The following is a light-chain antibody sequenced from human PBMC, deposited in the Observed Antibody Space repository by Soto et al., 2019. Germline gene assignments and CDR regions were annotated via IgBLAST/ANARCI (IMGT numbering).Light chain of an antibody. CDR3: SAWDDNLNGPL. J-gene: IGLJ3*02. Sequence: QSALTQPPSLSGTPGQRVTISCSGSNSNIGRYSVNWYQHFPGTAPKILIYSDDERPSWVPDRFSGSKSGTSASLAISGLQSEDEDEYYCSAWDDNLNGPLFGGGTKLTVL. V-gene: IGLV1-44*01. CDR1: NSNIGRYS. CDR2: SDD.